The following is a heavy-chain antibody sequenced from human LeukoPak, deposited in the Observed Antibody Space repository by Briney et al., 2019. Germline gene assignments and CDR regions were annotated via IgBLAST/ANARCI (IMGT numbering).Heavy chain of an antibody. CDR2: INPNSGGT. CDR1: GYTFTGYY. V-gene: IGHV1-2*02. Sequence: GASVKVSCKASGYTFTGYYMHWVRQAPGQGLEWMGWINPNSGGTNYAQKFQGRVTITADESTSTAYMEVSSLRSEDTAVYYCARGRAWFGEPPQVYFDHWGQGTLVTVSS. CDR3: ARGRAWFGEPPQVYFDH. D-gene: IGHD3-10*01. J-gene: IGHJ4*02.